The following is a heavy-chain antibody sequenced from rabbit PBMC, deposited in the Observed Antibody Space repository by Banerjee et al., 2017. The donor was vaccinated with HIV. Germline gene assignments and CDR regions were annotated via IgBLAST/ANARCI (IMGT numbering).Heavy chain of an antibody. CDR3: ARGYLSDYRKISL. V-gene: IGHV1S7*01. D-gene: IGHD1-1*01. Sequence: QLKETGGGLVQPGGSLTLSCKASGFDFSSYYMSWVRQAPGKGLEWIGIIYAGKGSTDYASWVNGRFTISSDNAQNTVDLQMNSLTAADTATYFCARGYLSDYRKISLWGPGTLVTVS. CDR2: IYAGKGST. CDR1: GFDFSSYY. J-gene: IGHJ4*01.